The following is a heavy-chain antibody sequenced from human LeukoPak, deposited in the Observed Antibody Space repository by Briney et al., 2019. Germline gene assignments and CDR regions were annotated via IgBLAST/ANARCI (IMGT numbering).Heavy chain of an antibody. V-gene: IGHV3-23*01. J-gene: IGHJ4*02. CDR2: ISGSGGST. CDR1: GFTFSSYA. D-gene: IGHD2-2*01. CDR3: AKLGVIVPAAND. Sequence: GGSLRLSCAASGFTFSSYAMSWVRQAPGEGLEWVSAISGSGGSTYYADSVKGRFTISRDNSKNTLYLQMNSLRAEDTAVYYCAKLGVIVPAANDWGQGTLVTVSS.